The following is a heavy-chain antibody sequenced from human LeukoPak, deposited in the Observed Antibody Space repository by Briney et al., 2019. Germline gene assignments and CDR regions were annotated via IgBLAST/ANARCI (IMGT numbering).Heavy chain of an antibody. J-gene: IGHJ4*02. CDR1: GFTFGTDG. D-gene: IGHD6-6*01. CDR2: ISYDGSNK. Sequence: GGSLRLSCAASGFTFGTDGMHWVRQAPGKGLEWVAVISYDGSNKYYGDSVKGRFTISRDNSNNILYLQMNSLRAEDTAVYYCAKDLRSSSPNWFDYWGQGTLVTVSS. CDR3: AKDLRSSSPNWFDY. V-gene: IGHV3-30*18.